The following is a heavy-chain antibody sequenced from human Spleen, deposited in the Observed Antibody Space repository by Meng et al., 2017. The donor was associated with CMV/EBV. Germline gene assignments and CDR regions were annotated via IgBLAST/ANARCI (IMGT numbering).Heavy chain of an antibody. CDR1: SRSTYS. J-gene: IGHJ4*02. CDR2: VFYTGRT. Sequence: SRSTYSWGWIRQPPGKGLEWLGTVFYTGRTYYSPSLTGRVTVSADTSKNQFSLRLSSVTAADTAVYFCAREAYYYDTSGYSSFDSWGQGTLVTVSS. CDR3: AREAYYYDTSGYSSFDS. V-gene: IGHV4-39*02. D-gene: IGHD3-22*01.